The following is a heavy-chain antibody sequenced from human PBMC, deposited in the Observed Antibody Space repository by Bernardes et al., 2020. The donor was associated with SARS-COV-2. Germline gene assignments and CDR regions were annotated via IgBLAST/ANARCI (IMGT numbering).Heavy chain of an antibody. V-gene: IGHV3-23*01. CDR1: GFIFSSYD. CDR2: ITNNGDST. Sequence: GGSLRLSCATSGFIFSSYDMSWVRQAPGKGLEWVSAITNNGDSTYYADSVKGRFTISRDNSKYLLYLQMNSLRAEDTAVYYCARLDCGSTSCSFYYYGMDVWGQGTTVTVS. D-gene: IGHD2-2*01. J-gene: IGHJ6*02. CDR3: ARLDCGSTSCSFYYYGMDV.